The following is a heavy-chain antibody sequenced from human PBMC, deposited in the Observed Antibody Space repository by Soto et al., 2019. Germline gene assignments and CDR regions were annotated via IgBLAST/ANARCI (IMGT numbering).Heavy chain of an antibody. CDR1: GFTFSSYG. CDR2: IWYDGSNK. J-gene: IGHJ6*02. D-gene: IGHD3-3*01. CDR3: ARGGNPPYYDFWSGPLCDYYYGMDV. V-gene: IGHV3-33*01. Sequence: GGSLRLSCAASGFTFSSYGMHWVRQAPGKGLEWVAVIWYDGSNKYYADSVKGRFTISRDNSKNTLYLQMNSLRAEDTAVYYCARGGNPPYYDFWSGPLCDYYYGMDVWGQGTTVTVSS.